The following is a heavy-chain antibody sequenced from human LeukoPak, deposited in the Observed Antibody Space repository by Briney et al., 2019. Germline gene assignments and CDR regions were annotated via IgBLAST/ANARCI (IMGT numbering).Heavy chain of an antibody. V-gene: IGHV4-59*08. Sequence: PSETLSLTCSVSGGSITNYYWSWFRQPPGKGLEWIGYNYYTGSTTYNPSLKSRVTISVDTSTNRFSLKLNSVSAADTAVYYCARHAMYTSGWFDYWGQGTLVTVSS. CDR2: NYYTGST. CDR3: ARHAMYTSGWFDY. J-gene: IGHJ4*02. CDR1: GGSITNYY. D-gene: IGHD6-19*01.